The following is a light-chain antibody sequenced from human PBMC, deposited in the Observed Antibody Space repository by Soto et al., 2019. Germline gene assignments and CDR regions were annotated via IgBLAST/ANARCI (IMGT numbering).Light chain of an antibody. CDR2: KND. J-gene: IGLJ3*02. CDR3: AAWDDTLSGRV. V-gene: IGLV1-47*01. CDR1: SSDIGSNY. Sequence: QSVLTQPPSASGTPGQRVTISCTGSSSDIGSNYVYWYQQLPEMAPQLLIYKNDQRPSGISERFSGSKSGTSASLAISGLRTEDEANYYCAAWDDTLSGRVFGGGTKVTVL.